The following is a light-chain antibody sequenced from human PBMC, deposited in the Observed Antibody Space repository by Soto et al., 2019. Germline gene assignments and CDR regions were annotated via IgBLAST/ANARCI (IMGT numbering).Light chain of an antibody. J-gene: IGKJ1*01. Sequence: EIVLTQSPGTLSLFPGERATLSCRASQSVSSRNLSWFQQKPGQAPRLLIHGTSSRATGIPDRFSGSGSGKDFTLTISRLEPEDLAVYYCQQYGSSPWTFGQGTKVEIK. CDR1: QSVSSRN. CDR3: QQYGSSPWT. V-gene: IGKV3-20*01. CDR2: GTS.